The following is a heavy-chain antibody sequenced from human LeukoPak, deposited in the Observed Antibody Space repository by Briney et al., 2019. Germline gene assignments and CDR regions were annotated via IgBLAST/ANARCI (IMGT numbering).Heavy chain of an antibody. CDR3: ARFIAAAGQYYFDY. V-gene: IGHV5-51*01. Sequence: GESLKISCKGSGYSFTNYWIAWVRQMPGKGLEWMGILYPGDSDTRYSPSFQGQVTISADKSISTAYLQWRSLKASDTAMYYCARFIAAAGQYYFDYWGQGTLVTVSS. D-gene: IGHD6-13*01. J-gene: IGHJ4*02. CDR2: LYPGDSDT. CDR1: GYSFTNYW.